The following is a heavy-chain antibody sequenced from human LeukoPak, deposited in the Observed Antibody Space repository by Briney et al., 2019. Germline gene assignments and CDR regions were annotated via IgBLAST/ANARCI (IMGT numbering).Heavy chain of an antibody. V-gene: IGHV1-46*01. J-gene: IGHJ4*02. CDR1: GYTFTSYY. CDR3: ARARNFPGDANFDY. CDR2: VNPSGGST. D-gene: IGHD1-14*01. Sequence: GASVKVSCKASGYTFTSYYMHWVRQAPRQGLEWMGIVNPSGGSTSYAQKFQGRVTMTSDTSTSTVYMEMSSLRSEDTAVYYCARARNFPGDANFDYWGQGTLVTVSS.